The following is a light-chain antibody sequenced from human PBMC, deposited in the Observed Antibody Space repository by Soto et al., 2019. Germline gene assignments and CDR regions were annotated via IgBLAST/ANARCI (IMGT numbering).Light chain of an antibody. J-gene: IGLJ1*01. CDR2: EVS. CDR3: SSYTTSGTLYV. Sequence: QSALTQPPSASGSPGQSVAISCTGTSSDVGGYNYVSWYQQHPGKAPKLMIYEVSNRPSGVSDRFSGSKSDNTASLTISGLQAEDEADYYCSSYTTSGTLYVFGTGTKVTVL. CDR1: SSDVGGYNY. V-gene: IGLV2-14*01.